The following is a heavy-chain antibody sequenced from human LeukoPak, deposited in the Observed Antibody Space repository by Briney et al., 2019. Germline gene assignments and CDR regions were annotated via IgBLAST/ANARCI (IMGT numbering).Heavy chain of an antibody. J-gene: IGHJ4*02. Sequence: GGSLILSCAASGFSFSDYNMNWVRQAPGKGLEWVSYITDTSRIMYYADSVRGRFTISRDNAKNSLYLQMHTLTDEDTAVYYCARVYSVSRAFDSWGQGTLVTVSS. V-gene: IGHV3-48*02. CDR2: ITDTSRIM. CDR1: GFSFSDYN. CDR3: ARVYSVSRAFDS. D-gene: IGHD1-26*01.